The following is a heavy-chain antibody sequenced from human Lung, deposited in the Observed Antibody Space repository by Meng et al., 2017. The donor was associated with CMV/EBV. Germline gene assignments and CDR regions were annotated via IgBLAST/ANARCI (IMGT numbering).Heavy chain of an antibody. CDR1: GGTLSSYA. V-gene: IGHV1-69*10. CDR2: IIPILGIV. CDR3: ARTLGSYYDY. Sequence: VSCTASGGTLSSYALSWVRQAPGQGLEWIGDIIPILGIVNYAQKFRGRVTITADRATGTAYMELSSLRSEDTAVYYCARTLGSYYDYWGQGTLVTVSS. D-gene: IGHD1-26*01. J-gene: IGHJ4*02.